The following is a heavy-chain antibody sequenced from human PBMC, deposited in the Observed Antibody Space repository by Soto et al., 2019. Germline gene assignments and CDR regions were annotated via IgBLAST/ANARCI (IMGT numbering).Heavy chain of an antibody. CDR2: IYWNDDK. J-gene: IGHJ5*02. CDR3: AQLRYFDWFDWFDP. Sequence: QITLKESGPTLVKPTQTLTLTCTFSGFSLSTSGVGVGWIRQPPGKALEWLALIYWNDDKRYSPSLKSRLTITKDTSKNQVVRTMTNMDPVDTATYYGAQLRYFDWFDWFDPWGQGTLVTVSS. D-gene: IGHD3-9*01. CDR1: GFSLSTSGVG. V-gene: IGHV2-5*01.